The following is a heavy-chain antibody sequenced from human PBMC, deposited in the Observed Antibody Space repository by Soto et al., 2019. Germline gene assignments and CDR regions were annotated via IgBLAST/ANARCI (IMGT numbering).Heavy chain of an antibody. CDR1: GYTFTSYY. J-gene: IGHJ4*02. D-gene: IGHD3-22*01. V-gene: IGHV1-46*01. CDR3: ARGQWSAVVVIPFDY. Sequence: QVQLVQSGAEVKKPGASVKVSCKASGYTFTSYYMHWVRQAPGQGLEWVGIINPSGGSTSYAQTFQGRVTXTXXXSXXTVYMELSSLRSEDTAVYYCARGQWSAVVVIPFDYWGQGTLVTVSS. CDR2: INPSGGST.